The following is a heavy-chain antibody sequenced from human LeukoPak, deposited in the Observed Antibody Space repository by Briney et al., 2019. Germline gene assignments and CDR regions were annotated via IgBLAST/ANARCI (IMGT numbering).Heavy chain of an antibody. CDR3: ARALGYGVNYYYYGMDV. V-gene: IGHV3-30*03. J-gene: IGHJ6*02. Sequence: GGSLRLSCAASGFTISTYGMHWVRQAPGKGLEGVAVMSPDGCDKYYVDSVKGRFTISRDNSKNTLYLQMSSLRTEDTAVYYCARALGYGVNYYYYGMDVWGQGTTVTVSS. CDR2: MSPDGCDK. D-gene: IGHD4-17*01. CDR1: GFTISTYG.